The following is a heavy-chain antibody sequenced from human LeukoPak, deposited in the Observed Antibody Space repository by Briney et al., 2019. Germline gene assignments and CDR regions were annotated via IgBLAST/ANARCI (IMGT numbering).Heavy chain of an antibody. D-gene: IGHD1-26*01. J-gene: IGHJ5*02. CDR1: GGSISSSSCY. V-gene: IGHV4-39*01. CDR3: ARRPIVGATEYNWFDP. Sequence: SETLSLTCTVSGGSISSSSCYWGWIRQPPGKGLEWIGSIYYSGSTYYNPSLKSRVTISVDTSQNQFSLKLSSVTAADTAVYYCARRPIVGATEYNWFDPWGQGTLVTVSS. CDR2: IYYSGST.